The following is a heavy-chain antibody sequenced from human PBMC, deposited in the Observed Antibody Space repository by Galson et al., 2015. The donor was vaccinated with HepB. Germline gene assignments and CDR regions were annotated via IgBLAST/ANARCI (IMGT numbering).Heavy chain of an antibody. Sequence: SLRLSCAASGFTFSSYSMNWVRQAPGKGLEWVSSINSSISYINYADSVEGRFTISRDNAKNSLYLQMNSLRAEDTAVYYCARVRRTGNYYYGMDVWGQGTTVTVSS. D-gene: IGHD1/OR15-1a*01. J-gene: IGHJ6*02. V-gene: IGHV3-21*01. CDR2: INSSISYI. CDR1: GFTFSSYS. CDR3: ARVRRTGNYYYGMDV.